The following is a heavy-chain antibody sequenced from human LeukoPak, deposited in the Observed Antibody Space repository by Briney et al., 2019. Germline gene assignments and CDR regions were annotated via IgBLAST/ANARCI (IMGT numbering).Heavy chain of an antibody. CDR2: ISGRSNYI. D-gene: IGHD3-22*01. CDR3: ARDLRSSGYYAFDY. Sequence: GGSLRLSCAASGFTFSTFSMNWVRQAPGKGLEWVSSISGRSNYIFYADSVKGRFTISRDNAENSLYLLLNSLRVEDTAVYYCARDLRSSGYYAFDYWGQGTLVTVSS. V-gene: IGHV3-21*01. CDR1: GFTFSTFS. J-gene: IGHJ4*02.